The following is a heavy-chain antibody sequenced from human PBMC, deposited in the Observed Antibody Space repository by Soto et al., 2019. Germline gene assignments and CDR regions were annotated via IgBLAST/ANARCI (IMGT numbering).Heavy chain of an antibody. Sequence: SQTMSLPSTVYGGTFCGFDWRCIRQPPGKGLEWIGYIYYSGSTNYNPSLKSRVTISVDTSKNQFSLKLSSVTAADTAVYYCARAKAPLYSSSWYWFDPWGQGTLVTVSS. J-gene: IGHJ5*02. CDR3: ARAKAPLYSSSWYWFDP. CDR2: IYYSGST. CDR1: GGTFCGFD. D-gene: IGHD6-13*01. V-gene: IGHV4-59*08.